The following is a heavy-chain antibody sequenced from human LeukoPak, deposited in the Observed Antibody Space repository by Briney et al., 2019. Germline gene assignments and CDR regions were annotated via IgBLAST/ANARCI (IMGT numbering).Heavy chain of an antibody. CDR1: GFTFSSYS. V-gene: IGHV3-21*01. J-gene: IGHJ6*03. CDR3: ARGGYGSGRFNYYYYMDV. Sequence: GGSLRLSCAASGFTFSSYSVNWVRQAPGKGLEWVSSISSSSSYIYYADSVKGRFTISRDNAKNSLYLQMNSLRAEDTAVYYCARGGYGSGRFNYYYYMDVWGKGTTVTVSS. CDR2: ISSSSSYI. D-gene: IGHD3-10*01.